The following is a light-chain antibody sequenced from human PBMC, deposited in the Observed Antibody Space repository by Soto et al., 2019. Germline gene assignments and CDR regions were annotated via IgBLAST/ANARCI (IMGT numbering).Light chain of an antibody. CDR3: QQYDNLSSIT. Sequence: DIQMTQSPSSLSASVGDRVTITCQASQDISNYLNWYQQKPGKAPKLLIYDASNLETGVPSRFSGSGSGTDFTFTIHSLQPEDITPCSCQQYDNLSSITFGQGTRLEIK. CDR1: QDISNY. CDR2: DAS. V-gene: IGKV1-33*01. J-gene: IGKJ5*01.